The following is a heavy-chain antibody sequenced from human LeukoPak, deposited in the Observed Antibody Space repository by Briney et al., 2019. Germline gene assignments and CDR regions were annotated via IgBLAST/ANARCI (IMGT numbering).Heavy chain of an antibody. CDR1: GFTFSDYY. D-gene: IGHD3-9*01. V-gene: IGHV3-11*01. CDR2: ISSSGNTI. Sequence: GGSLRLSCAASGFTFSDYYMGWIRQAPGKGLEWVSYISSSGNTIYYADSVKGRFTISRDSAENSLYLQMNSLRAEDTAVYYCAKDLILTGYSFDYWGQGTLVTVSS. J-gene: IGHJ4*02. CDR3: AKDLILTGYSFDY.